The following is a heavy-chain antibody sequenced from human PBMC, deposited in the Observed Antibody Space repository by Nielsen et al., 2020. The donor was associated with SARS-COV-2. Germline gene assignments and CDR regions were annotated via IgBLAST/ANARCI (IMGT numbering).Heavy chain of an antibody. J-gene: IGHJ4*02. CDR1: GFTFSDSY. V-gene: IGHV3-11*06. Sequence: GESLKISCAASGFTFSDSYMSWIRQAPGKGLEWISYISSSSSYTNYADSLKGRFTISRDNAKNSLYLQMNSLRAEDTAVYYCAPTVAAPTLFWGQGTLVTVSS. D-gene: IGHD2-15*01. CDR2: ISSSSSYT. CDR3: APTVAAPTLF.